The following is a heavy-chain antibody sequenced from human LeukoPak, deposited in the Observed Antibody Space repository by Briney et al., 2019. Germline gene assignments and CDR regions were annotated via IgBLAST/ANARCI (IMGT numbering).Heavy chain of an antibody. V-gene: IGHV1-2*02. CDR2: INPKSRGT. CDR1: EYTFTGYY. J-gene: IGHJ4*02. CDR3: ARGASLTYYYDSSGFFSFDY. Sequence: GASVKVSCKASEYTFTGYYIHWVRQAPGQGLEWMRWINPKSRGTDYAQKFRGRVTLTRDKPISTVYMELNALRSDDTAVYYCARGASLTYYYDSSGFFSFDYWGQGTLVTVSS. D-gene: IGHD3-22*01.